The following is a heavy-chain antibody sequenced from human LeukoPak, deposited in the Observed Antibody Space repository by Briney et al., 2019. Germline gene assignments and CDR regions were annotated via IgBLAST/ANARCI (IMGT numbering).Heavy chain of an antibody. CDR3: ARDGGYGSGSAL. J-gene: IGHJ4*02. V-gene: IGHV4-59*01. CDR2: IYYDGST. D-gene: IGHD3-10*01. CDR1: GGSINNYY. Sequence: PSETPSLTCTVSGGSINNYYWTWIRQPPGKGLEWIGSIYYDGSTNYNPSLKSRVTISLDTPKNQFSLKLSSVTAADTAVYYCARDGGYGSGSALWGQGTLITVSS.